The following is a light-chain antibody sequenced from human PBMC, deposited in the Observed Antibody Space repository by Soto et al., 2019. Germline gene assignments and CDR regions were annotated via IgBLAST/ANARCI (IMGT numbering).Light chain of an antibody. CDR2: DSS. J-gene: IGKJ5*01. CDR1: QDITNY. CDR3: QQFDTLPLT. Sequence: DIQMTQSPSSLSASVGDRVTIICQASQDITNYLNWYQQKPGKAPKLLIHDSSNLETGVPSRFSGSGSGTYFSFTISSLQPEDSATFYCQQFDTLPLTFGQGTRLEI. V-gene: IGKV1-33*01.